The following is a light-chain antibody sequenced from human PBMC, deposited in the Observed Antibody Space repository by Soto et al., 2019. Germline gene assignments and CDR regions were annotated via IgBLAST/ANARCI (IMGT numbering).Light chain of an antibody. CDR3: QQRYSTPRT. CDR2: DAS. CDR1: QDISNR. J-gene: IGKJ1*01. Sequence: DIQMNQSPASLSASVGDRVTVTGQASQDISNRLNWYQLKPGKAPKLLIYDASNLETGVPSRFRGSRSGTDFKFIISSLQPEDCATDYRQQRYSTPRTFGQGTKVDIK. V-gene: IGKV1-33*01.